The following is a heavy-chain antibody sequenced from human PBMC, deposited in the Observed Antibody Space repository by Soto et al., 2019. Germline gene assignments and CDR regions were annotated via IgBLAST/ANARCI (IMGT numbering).Heavy chain of an antibody. V-gene: IGHV3-74*01. CDR1: GFTFSNYW. CDR3: ARDPSSTDNWFDP. Sequence: GGSLRLSCAASGFTFSNYWMHWVRQAPGKGLVWVSRITRDGSTTNYADSVKGRFTTSRDNAKNMLYLKMNSLTAEDTAVYYCARDPSSTDNWFDPCGQGTLVTVSS. D-gene: IGHD6-19*01. J-gene: IGHJ5*02. CDR2: ITRDGSTT.